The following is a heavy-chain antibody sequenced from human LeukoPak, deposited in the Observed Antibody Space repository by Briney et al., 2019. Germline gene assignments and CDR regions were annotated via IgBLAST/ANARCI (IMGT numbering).Heavy chain of an antibody. Sequence: GGSLRLSCAASGFTFSSYAMTWVRQAPGKGLEWLSAIGGGGCCASYPDSVKGRFTISRDNSKNALYLQLNSLRVEDTAVYYCAKRVTTVEPSVVDVWGQGTAVTVSS. J-gene: IGHJ6*02. D-gene: IGHD4-23*01. V-gene: IGHV3-23*01. CDR2: IGGGGCCA. CDR3: AKRVTTVEPSVVDV. CDR1: GFTFSSYA.